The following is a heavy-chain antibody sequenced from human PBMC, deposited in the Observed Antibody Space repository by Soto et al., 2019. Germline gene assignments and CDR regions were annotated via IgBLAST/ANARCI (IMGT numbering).Heavy chain of an antibody. D-gene: IGHD6-19*01. J-gene: IGHJ4*02. V-gene: IGHV3-9*01. CDR3: ARDNDVAVAGPFDY. CDR2: ISWNSGTL. Sequence: GGSLRLSCAASGFTFDDYAMHWVRQVPGKGLEWVSGISWNSGTLGYAASVKGRSTISRDNAKNSLYLQMNSLRAEDTALYYCARDNDVAVAGPFDYWGQGTLVTVSS. CDR1: GFTFDDYA.